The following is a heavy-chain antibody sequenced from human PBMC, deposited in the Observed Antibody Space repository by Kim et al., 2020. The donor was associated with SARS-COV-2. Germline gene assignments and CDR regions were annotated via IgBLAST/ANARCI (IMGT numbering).Heavy chain of an antibody. Sequence: SVKVSCKASGCTFSSYAISWVRQAPGQGLEWMGWIIPLFGTAHYAQKFQGRVTITADESTSTAYMELSSLRSEDTAVYYCARGLEGATDYPPNWYWGQG. CDR3: ARGLEGATDYPPNWY. D-gene: IGHD1-26*01. CDR2: IIPLFGTA. J-gene: IGHJ4*02. CDR1: GCTFSSYA. V-gene: IGHV1-69*13.